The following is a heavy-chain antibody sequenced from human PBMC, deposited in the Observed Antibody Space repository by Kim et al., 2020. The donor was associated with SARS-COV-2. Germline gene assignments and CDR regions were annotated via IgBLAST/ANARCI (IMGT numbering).Heavy chain of an antibody. J-gene: IGHJ3*02. CDR2: IYSGGST. CDR1: GFTVNTNY. V-gene: IGHV3-53*01. D-gene: IGHD3-22*01. Sequence: GGSLRLSCTASGFTVNTNYMTWVRQAPGKGLDWVSVIYSGGSTYYADSVKGRFTISRDNSKNTLYLQMTSLRAEDTAVYYCARGGIMYESCGYYGLFAFDIWGQGTMVTVSS. CDR3: ARGGIMYESCGYYGLFAFDI.